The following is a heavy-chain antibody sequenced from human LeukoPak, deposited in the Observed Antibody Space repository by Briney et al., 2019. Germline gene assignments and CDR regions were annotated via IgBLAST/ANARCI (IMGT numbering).Heavy chain of an antibody. CDR3: ARHPSGYCSSTSCPMSI. D-gene: IGHD2-2*03. CDR1: GYSFTRYW. J-gene: IGHJ3*02. V-gene: IGHV5-51*01. Sequence: GESLKISCKGSGYSFTRYWIGWVRQMPGKGLEWMGIIYPGDSDTRYSPSFQGQVTISADKSISTAYLQWSSLKASDTAMYYCARHPSGYCSSTSCPMSIWGQGTMVTVSS. CDR2: IYPGDSDT.